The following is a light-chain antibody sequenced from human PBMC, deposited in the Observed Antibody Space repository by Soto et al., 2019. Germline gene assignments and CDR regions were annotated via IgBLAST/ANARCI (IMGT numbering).Light chain of an antibody. V-gene: IGKV3-11*01. CDR2: GVS. CDR3: QQRSNWPLT. Sequence: EIVMTQSPATLSVSPGERATLSCRASQSVSSNLAWYQQKPGQPPRLLIYGVSTRATDIPARFSGSGSGTDFTLTISSLEPEDFAVYYCQQRSNWPLTFGQGTRLEIK. J-gene: IGKJ5*01. CDR1: QSVSSN.